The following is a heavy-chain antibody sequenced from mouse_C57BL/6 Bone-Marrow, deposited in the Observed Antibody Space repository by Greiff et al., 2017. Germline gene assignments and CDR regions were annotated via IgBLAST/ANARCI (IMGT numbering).Heavy chain of an antibody. CDR3: TTGPYYGSSYGYAKDY. CDR2: IDPENGDT. D-gene: IGHD1-1*01. Sequence: VQLQQSGAELVRPGASVKLSCTASGFNITDDYMHWVKQRPEQGLEWIGWIDPENGDTEYASKFPGKATITADTSSNTAYLQLSRLTSEDTAVYYCTTGPYYGSSYGYAKDYWGQGTSVTVSS. J-gene: IGHJ4*01. CDR1: GFNITDDY. V-gene: IGHV14-4*01.